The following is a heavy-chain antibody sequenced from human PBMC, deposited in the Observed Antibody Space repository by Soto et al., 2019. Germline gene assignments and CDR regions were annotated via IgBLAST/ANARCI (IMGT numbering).Heavy chain of an antibody. J-gene: IGHJ4*02. CDR1: GGSISSGGYS. CDR2: IYHSGST. V-gene: IGHV4-30-2*01. Sequence: QLQLQESGSGLVKPSQTLSLTCAVSGGSISSGGYSWSWIRQPPGKGLEWIGYIYHSGSTYYNPSLKCRVAITGDRSANQFAPMLGSVTASDTVVYYCATAGGWRAVAADYWGPGTPVTVAT. CDR3: ATAGGWRAVAADY. D-gene: IGHD6-19*01.